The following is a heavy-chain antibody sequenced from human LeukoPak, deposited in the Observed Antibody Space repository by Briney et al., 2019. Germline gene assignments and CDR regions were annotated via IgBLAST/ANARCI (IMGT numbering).Heavy chain of an antibody. CDR2: IYPGDSDT. CDR3: ARREGCSTSSCPPDS. CDR1: GYSFNTYW. Sequence: RGESLKISCRGSGYSFNTYWIGWVRQMPGKGLEWMGIIYPGDSDTRYSPSFRGQVTMSADKSINTAYLQWSSLKASDTAMYVGARREGCSTSSCPPDSWGQGTLVTVSS. D-gene: IGHD2-2*01. V-gene: IGHV5-51*01. J-gene: IGHJ4*02.